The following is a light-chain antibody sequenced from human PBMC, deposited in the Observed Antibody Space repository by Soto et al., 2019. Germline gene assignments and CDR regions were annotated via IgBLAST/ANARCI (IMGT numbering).Light chain of an antibody. V-gene: IGKV3-11*01. CDR2: DVS. CDR1: ERVGRY. J-gene: IGKJ1*01. CDR3: QQATNWPPRT. Sequence: VLTQSPATLSLSPGESATLSCRASERVGRYLAWYQQRPGQAPRILMYDVSKRAADTPARFSGSGSGTDFTLTISSLEPEDFAIYYCQQATNWPPRTFGPGTKVEIK.